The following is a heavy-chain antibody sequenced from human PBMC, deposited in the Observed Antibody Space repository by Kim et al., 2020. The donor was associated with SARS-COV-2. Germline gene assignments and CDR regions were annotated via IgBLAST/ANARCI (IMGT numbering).Heavy chain of an antibody. CDR3: VKDKGDIAVAGRFDY. CDR1: GFTFSSYA. J-gene: IGHJ4*02. V-gene: IGHV3-64D*09. CDR2: ISSNGGST. Sequence: GGSLRLSCSASGFTFSSYAMHWVRQAPGKGLEYVSAISSNGGSTYYADSVKGRFTISRDNSKNTLYLQMSSLRAEDTAVYYCVKDKGDIAVAGRFDYWGQGTLVTVSS. D-gene: IGHD6-19*01.